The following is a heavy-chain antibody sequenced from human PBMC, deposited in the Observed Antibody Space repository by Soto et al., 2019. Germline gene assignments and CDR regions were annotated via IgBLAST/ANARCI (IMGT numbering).Heavy chain of an antibody. CDR3: TRDGMTTGDT. CDR1: GVSVSSYT. Sequence: PSETLSLTCLVSGVSVSSYTWSWVRQPANKGLEWIGRVFSSVSATYSPSLKSRVRISMDTPANRISLKLDSVTAADAGVYYCTRDGMTTGDTWGPGTLVTVSS. V-gene: IGHV4-4*07. CDR2: VFSSVSA. D-gene: IGHD2-21*02. J-gene: IGHJ4*02.